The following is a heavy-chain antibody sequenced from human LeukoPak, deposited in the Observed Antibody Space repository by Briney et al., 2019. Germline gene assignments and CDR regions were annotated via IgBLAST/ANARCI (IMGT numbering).Heavy chain of an antibody. CDR3: ARHATPDYGGNSPYYYYYMDV. Sequence: SETLSLTCTVSGGSISSSNYYWGWIRQPPGKGLEWIGTIHYSGITYYNPSLKSRVTISVDTSKNQFSLKLSSVTAADTAVYYCARHATPDYGGNSPYYYYYMDVWGKGTTVTVSS. J-gene: IGHJ6*03. CDR1: GGSISSSNYY. CDR2: IHYSGIT. V-gene: IGHV4-39*01. D-gene: IGHD4-23*01.